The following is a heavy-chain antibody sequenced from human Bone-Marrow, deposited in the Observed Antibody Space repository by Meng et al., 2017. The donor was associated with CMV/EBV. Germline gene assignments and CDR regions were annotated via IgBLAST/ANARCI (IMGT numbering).Heavy chain of an antibody. CDR1: GGSISSSSYY. D-gene: IGHD2-2*01. J-gene: IGHJ6*02. CDR3: ARTGPASSYYYYGMDV. CDR2: IYYSGST. V-gene: IGHV4-39*07. Sequence: SETLSLTCTVSGGSISSSSYYWGWIRQPPGKGLEWIGSIYYSGSTYYNPSLKSRVTISVDTSKNQFSLKLSSVTAADTAVYYCARTGPASSYYYYGMDVWGQGTTVTVSS.